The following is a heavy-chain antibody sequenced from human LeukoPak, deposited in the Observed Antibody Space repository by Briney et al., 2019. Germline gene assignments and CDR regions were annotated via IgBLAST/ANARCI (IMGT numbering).Heavy chain of an antibody. V-gene: IGHV4-31*03. CDR3: ARHSWVYSSGWYGGMDV. CDR1: GGSISSGGYY. Sequence: SQTLSLTCTVSGGSISSGGYYWSWIRQHPGKGLEWIGYIYYSGSTNYNPSLKSRVTISVDTSKNQFSLKLSSVTAADTAVYYCARHSWVYSSGWYGGMDVWGQGTTVTVSS. D-gene: IGHD6-19*01. J-gene: IGHJ6*02. CDR2: IYYSGST.